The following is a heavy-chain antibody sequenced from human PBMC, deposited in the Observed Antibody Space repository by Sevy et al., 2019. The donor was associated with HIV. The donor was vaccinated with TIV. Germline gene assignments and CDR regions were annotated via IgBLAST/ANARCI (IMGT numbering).Heavy chain of an antibody. J-gene: IGHJ6*02. V-gene: IGHV3-20*01. Sequence: GGSLRLSCAASGFTFDDYGMSRVRQAPWKGLEWVSGINWNGGSTGYADSVKGRFTISRDNAKNSLYLQMNSLRAEDTALYHCARDEQAAAGTSYGMDVWGQGTTVTVSS. CDR1: GFTFDDYG. D-gene: IGHD6-13*01. CDR2: INWNGGST. CDR3: ARDEQAAAGTSYGMDV.